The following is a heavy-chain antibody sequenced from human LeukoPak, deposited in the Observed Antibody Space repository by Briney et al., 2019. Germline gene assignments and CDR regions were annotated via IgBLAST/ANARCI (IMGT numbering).Heavy chain of an antibody. V-gene: IGHV3-23*01. D-gene: IGHD6-13*01. CDR3: AKGYLLLLTREQQLVPDYFDY. J-gene: IGHJ4*02. CDR2: ISGSGGST. Sequence: GGSLRLSCAASGFTFSSYAMSWVRQAPGKGLEWVSAISGSGGSTYYADSVKGRFTISRDNSKNTLYLQMNSLRAEDTAVYYCAKGYLLLLTREQQLVPDYFDYWGQGTLVTVSS. CDR1: GFTFSSYA.